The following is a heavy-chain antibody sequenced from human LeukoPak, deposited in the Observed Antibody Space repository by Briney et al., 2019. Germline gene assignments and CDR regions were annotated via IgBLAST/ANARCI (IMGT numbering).Heavy chain of an antibody. CDR1: GFTFGSYA. J-gene: IGHJ3*02. Sequence: GGSLRLSCAASGFTFGSYAMSWVRQAPGGGLEWVSAIRGSGGGTTYADSVKGRFTISRDNSKNTLYLQMNSLRAKHTAINYCAKDLDYDTSGYSYAFDIWGQGTMVTVSS. CDR2: IRGSGGGT. CDR3: AKDLDYDTSGYSYAFDI. D-gene: IGHD3-22*01. V-gene: IGHV3-23*01.